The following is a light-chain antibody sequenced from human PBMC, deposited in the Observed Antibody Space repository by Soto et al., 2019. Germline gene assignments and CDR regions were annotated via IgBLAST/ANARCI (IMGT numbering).Light chain of an antibody. CDR1: KLGDN. Sequence: SYELTQPPSVSVSPGQTASITCSGDKLGDNVSWYQQRPGQSPLLVIYQNTKRPSGIPVRFSGSISGNTATLAIYGTQPMDEGDYYGLPWASSTRLFGTG. J-gene: IGLJ1*01. CDR3: LPWASSTRL. V-gene: IGLV3-1*01. CDR2: QNT.